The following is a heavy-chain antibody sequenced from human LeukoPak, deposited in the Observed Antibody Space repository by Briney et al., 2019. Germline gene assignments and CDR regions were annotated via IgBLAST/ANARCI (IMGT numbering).Heavy chain of an antibody. D-gene: IGHD2-2*01. Sequence: PSETLSLTCTVSGGSISSYYWSWIRQPPGKGLEWIGYIYYSGSTNYNPSLKSRVTISVDTSKNQFSLKLSSVTAADTAVYYCASSYCSSTSCPQTHDAFDIWGQGTMVTVSS. CDR3: ASSYCSSTSCPQTHDAFDI. CDR2: IYYSGST. J-gene: IGHJ3*02. V-gene: IGHV4-59*01. CDR1: GGSISSYY.